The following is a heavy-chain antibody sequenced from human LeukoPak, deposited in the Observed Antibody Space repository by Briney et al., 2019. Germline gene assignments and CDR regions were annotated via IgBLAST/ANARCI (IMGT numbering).Heavy chain of an antibody. V-gene: IGHV4-61*01. Sequence: SETLSLTCTVSGGSVSSGSYYWSWIRQPPGKGLEWIGYIYYSGSTNYNPSLKSRVTISVDTSKNQFSLKLSSVTAADTAVYYCARGRMDGYLQAYHFDYWGQGTLVTVSS. D-gene: IGHD5-24*01. CDR1: GGSVSSGSYY. J-gene: IGHJ4*02. CDR2: IYYSGST. CDR3: ARGRMDGYLQAYHFDY.